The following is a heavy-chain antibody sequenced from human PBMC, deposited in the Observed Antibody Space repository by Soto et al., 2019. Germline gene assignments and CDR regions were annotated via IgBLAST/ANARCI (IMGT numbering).Heavy chain of an antibody. Sequence: SVKVSCKASGGTFSSYAISWVRQAPGQGLEWVGGIIPIFGTANYAQKFQGRVTITADESTSTAYMELSSLRAEDTAVYYCVRQAKLATVTANVGFYYGMDVWGQGTTVTVSS. CDR3: VRQAKLATVTANVGFYYGMDV. D-gene: IGHD4-4*01. V-gene: IGHV1-69*13. CDR2: IIPIFGTA. CDR1: GGTFSSYA. J-gene: IGHJ6*01.